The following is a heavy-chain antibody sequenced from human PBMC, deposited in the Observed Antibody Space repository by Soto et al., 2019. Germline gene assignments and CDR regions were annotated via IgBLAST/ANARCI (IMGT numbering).Heavy chain of an antibody. Sequence: QVHLVQSGAEVKKPGASVKVSCKGSGYAFTTYGNTWVRQAPGQGLEWMGWISAHNGNTNYAQKLQGRVTVTRDTSTSTAYMELRSLTFVDTVVYYGARGRDGDYWGQGALVTVSS. CDR1: GYAFTTYG. V-gene: IGHV1-18*01. CDR2: ISAHNGNT. CDR3: ARGRDGDY. J-gene: IGHJ4*02. D-gene: IGHD6-6*01.